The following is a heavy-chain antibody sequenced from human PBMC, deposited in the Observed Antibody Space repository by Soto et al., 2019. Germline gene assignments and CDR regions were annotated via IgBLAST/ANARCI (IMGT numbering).Heavy chain of an antibody. D-gene: IGHD2-2*01. CDR1: GFTFSSYW. J-gene: IGHJ5*02. Sequence: GGSLRLSCAASGFTFSSYWMSWVRQAPGKGLEWVANIKQDGSEKYYVDSVKGRFTISRDNAKNSLYLQMNSLRAEDTAVYYCARSGYCRSTRCFPRRRRSGNWIYPWGQGTLVTGSS. V-gene: IGHV3-7*03. CDR3: ARSGYCRSTRCFPRRRRSGNWIYP. CDR2: IKQDGSEK.